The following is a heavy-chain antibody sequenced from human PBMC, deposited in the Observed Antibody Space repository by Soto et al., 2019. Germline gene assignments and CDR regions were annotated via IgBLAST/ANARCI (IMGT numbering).Heavy chain of an antibody. Sequence: ASVKVSCKASGYTFTSYGISWVRQAPGQGLEWMGWISAYNGNTNYAQKLQGRVTMTTDTSTSTAYMELRSLRSDDTAVYYCARDTGWDYYYSSGYTYYFDYWGQGTLVTVSS. V-gene: IGHV1-18*04. CDR1: GYTFTSYG. D-gene: IGHD3-22*01. CDR3: ARDTGWDYYYSSGYTYYFDY. CDR2: ISAYNGNT. J-gene: IGHJ4*02.